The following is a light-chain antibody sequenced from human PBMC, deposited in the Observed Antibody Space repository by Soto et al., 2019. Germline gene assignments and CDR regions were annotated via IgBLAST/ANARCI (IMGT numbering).Light chain of an antibody. CDR2: WAS. CDR3: QQYYTTPWT. CDR1: QSVLYNSNDRTY. J-gene: IGKJ1*01. Sequence: DIGMTQSPDSLAVSLGERATINCKSSQSVLYNSNDRTYLAWFQQKPGQPPKLLIYWASTRESGVPDRFSGSGSGTDFTLTISRLQAEDVAVYYCQQYYTTPWTFGQGTKVEIK. V-gene: IGKV4-1*01.